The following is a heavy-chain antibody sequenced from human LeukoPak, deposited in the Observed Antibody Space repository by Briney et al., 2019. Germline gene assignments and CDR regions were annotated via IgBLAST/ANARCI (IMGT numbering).Heavy chain of an antibody. D-gene: IGHD2-21*01. CDR1: GYSFTSYW. V-gene: IGHV5-51*01. Sequence: GESLKISCKGSGYSFTSYWIGWVRQMPGKGLEWMGIIYPGDSDTRYSPSFQGQVTISADKSISTAYLQWTSLKASDTAMFYRARFIRSRYYFDYWGQGTLVTVSS. CDR3: ARFIRSRYYFDY. J-gene: IGHJ4*02. CDR2: IYPGDSDT.